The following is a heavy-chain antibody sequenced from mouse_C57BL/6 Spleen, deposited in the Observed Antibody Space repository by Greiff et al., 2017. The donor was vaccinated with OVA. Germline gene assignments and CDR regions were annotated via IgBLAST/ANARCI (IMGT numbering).Heavy chain of an antibody. J-gene: IGHJ4*01. Sequence: QVQLQQSGAELARPGASVKLSCKASGYTFTSYGISWVKQRTGQGLEWIGEIYPRSGNTYYNEKFKGKATLTADKSSSTAYMELRSLTSEDSAVDFCARSIYDGYYGAMDYWGQGTSVTVSS. V-gene: IGHV1-81*01. CDR2: IYPRSGNT. CDR1: GYTFTSYG. D-gene: IGHD2-3*01. CDR3: ARSIYDGYYGAMDY.